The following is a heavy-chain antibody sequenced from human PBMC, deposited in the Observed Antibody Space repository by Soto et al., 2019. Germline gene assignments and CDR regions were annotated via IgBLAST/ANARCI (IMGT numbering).Heavy chain of an antibody. V-gene: IGHV3-23*01. J-gene: IGHJ4*02. CDR3: ASGYCSSTSCFDY. CDR1: GFTFSSYA. Sequence: EVQLLESGGGLVQPGGSLRLSCAASGFTFSSYAMSWVRQAPGKGLEWVSAISGSGGSTYYADSVKGRFTISRDNSKNTLYLQMNSLRAEDTAVYYCASGYCSSTSCFDYWGQGTLVTVSS. D-gene: IGHD2-2*01. CDR2: ISGSGGST.